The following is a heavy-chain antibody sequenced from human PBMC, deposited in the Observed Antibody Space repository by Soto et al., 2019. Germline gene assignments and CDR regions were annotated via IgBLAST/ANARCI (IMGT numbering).Heavy chain of an antibody. CDR1: GFTFSDYY. J-gene: IGHJ4*02. CDR2: ISGTSDYT. Sequence: PWGSLRLSCAASGFTFSDYYMSWIRQTPGKGLEWLSYISGTSDYTHYAASVKGRFTISRDNAKNSLFLQMNSLRAEDTAVYYCARENIAAAGTRIFDYWGQGTLVTVSS. D-gene: IGHD6-13*01. V-gene: IGHV3-11*06. CDR3: ARENIAAAGTRIFDY.